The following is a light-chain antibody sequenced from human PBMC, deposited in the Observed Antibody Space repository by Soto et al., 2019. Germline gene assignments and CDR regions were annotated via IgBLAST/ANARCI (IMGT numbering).Light chain of an antibody. Sequence: EKVMTQSPATLSVSPGERATLSCRASQSVSSNLAWYQQKPGQAPRLLIYAASTRATGIPARFSGSGSGPDFTLTISRLEPEDFAVYYCQQYGGSPRTFGQGTKVDIK. V-gene: IGKV3-15*01. CDR1: QSVSSN. CDR2: AAS. J-gene: IGKJ1*01. CDR3: QQYGGSPRT.